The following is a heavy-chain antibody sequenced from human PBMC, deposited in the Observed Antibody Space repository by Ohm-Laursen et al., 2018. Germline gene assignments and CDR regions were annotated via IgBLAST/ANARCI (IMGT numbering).Heavy chain of an antibody. Sequence: SLRLSCSATRFTFSSYGMHWVRQAPGKGLEWVAAISFDGSTEYYADSVKGRFTISRDNSKNTLFLQMNSLRAEDTAVYYCAEVFVRLWGAFDIWGQGTMVTVSS. CDR3: AEVFVRLWGAFDI. V-gene: IGHV3-30*18. D-gene: IGHD7-27*01. J-gene: IGHJ3*02. CDR1: RFTFSSYG. CDR2: ISFDGSTE.